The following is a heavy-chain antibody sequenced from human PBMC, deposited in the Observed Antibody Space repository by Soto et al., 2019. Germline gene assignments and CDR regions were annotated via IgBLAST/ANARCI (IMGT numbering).Heavy chain of an antibody. CDR2: INPNSGGT. D-gene: IGHD2-15*01. Sequence: ASVKVSCKASGYTFTGYYMHWVLQAPGQGLEWMGWINPNSGGTNYAQKFQGRVTMTRDTSISTAYMELSRLRSDDTAVYYCARVNVVVVAATREYYFDYWGQGTQVTVSS. CDR3: ARVNVVVVAATREYYFDY. J-gene: IGHJ4*02. V-gene: IGHV1-2*02. CDR1: GYTFTGYY.